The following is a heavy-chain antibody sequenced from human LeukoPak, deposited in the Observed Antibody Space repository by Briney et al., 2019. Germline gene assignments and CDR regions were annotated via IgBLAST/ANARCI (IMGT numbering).Heavy chain of an antibody. CDR2: ISGSGGNT. D-gene: IGHD6-19*01. CDR3: AKDPQWLVLPLAY. V-gene: IGHV3-23*01. Sequence: GGSLRLSCAASGFTFSSYAMSWVRQAPGKGLEWVSGISGSGGNTYYADSVKGRFTISRDNSKNTLFLQMNSLRAEDTAVYYCAKDPQWLVLPLAYWGQGTLVTVSS. J-gene: IGHJ4*02. CDR1: GFTFSSYA.